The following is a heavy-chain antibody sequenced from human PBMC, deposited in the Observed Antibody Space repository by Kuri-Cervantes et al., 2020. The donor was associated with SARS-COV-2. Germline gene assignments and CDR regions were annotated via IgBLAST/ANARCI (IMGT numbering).Heavy chain of an antibody. Sequence: LSCVASGFTFSDYYFTWIRQPPGKGLEWIGEINHSGSTNYNPSLKSRVTISVDTSKNQFSLKLSSVTAADTAVYYCARPGGFLDVWGKGTTVTVSS. CDR3: ARPGGFLDV. CDR1: GFTFSDYY. D-gene: IGHD4-23*01. J-gene: IGHJ6*04. CDR2: INHSGST. V-gene: IGHV4-34*01.